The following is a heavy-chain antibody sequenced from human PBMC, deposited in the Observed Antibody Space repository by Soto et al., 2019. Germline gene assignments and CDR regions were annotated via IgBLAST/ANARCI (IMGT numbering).Heavy chain of an antibody. V-gene: IGHV3-23*01. Sequence: VQLLESGGGLVQPGGSLRLSCAASGFTFSSYAMSWVRQAPGKGLGWVSAISGSGGSTYYADSAKGRFPISRVNSKTPLYLQMNGLRADDTDVYYCAKDEVGGYRYVKKWYFDLWGRGTLVTVFS. J-gene: IGHJ2*01. CDR2: ISGSGGST. CDR3: AKDEVGGYRYVKKWYFDL. CDR1: GFTFSSYA. D-gene: IGHD5-18*01.